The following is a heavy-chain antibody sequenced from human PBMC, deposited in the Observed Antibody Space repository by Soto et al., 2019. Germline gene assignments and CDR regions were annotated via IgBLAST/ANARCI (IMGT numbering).Heavy chain of an antibody. J-gene: IGHJ4*02. CDR1: GYTFTSYG. D-gene: IGHD3-10*01. Sequence: ASVKVSCKASGYTFTSYGISWVRQAPGQGLEWMGWISAYNGNTNYAQKLQGRVTMTTDTSTSTAYMELRSLRAEDTALYFCVRSGDYRSGSYWYFFDYWGQGALVTVSS. CDR2: ISAYNGNT. CDR3: VRSGDYRSGSYWYFFDY. V-gene: IGHV1-18*01.